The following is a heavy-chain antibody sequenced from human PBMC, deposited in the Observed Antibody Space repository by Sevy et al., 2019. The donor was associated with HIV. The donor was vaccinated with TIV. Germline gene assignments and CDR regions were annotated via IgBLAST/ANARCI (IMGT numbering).Heavy chain of an antibody. D-gene: IGHD5-18*01. J-gene: IGHJ3*02. V-gene: IGHV4-31*03. CDR3: ARVRGYSYEGDI. CDR1: GGSISSGGYY. CDR2: IYYSGST. Sequence: SETLSLTCTVSGGSISSGGYYWSWIRQHPGKGLEWIGYIYYSGSTYYNPSLKSRVTISLDTSKNQFSLRLSSVTAADTAVYYCARVRGYSYEGDIRGQGTMVTVSS.